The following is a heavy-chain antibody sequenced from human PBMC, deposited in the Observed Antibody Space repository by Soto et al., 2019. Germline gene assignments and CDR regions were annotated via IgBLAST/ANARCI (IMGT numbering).Heavy chain of an antibody. CDR2: IYPGGSDT. CDR3: ARHYCSSTSCYTVYYYYYGMDV. D-gene: IGHD2-2*01. CDR1: GYSFTSYW. V-gene: IGHV5-51*01. J-gene: IGHJ6*02. Sequence: GESLKISCNGSGYSFTSYWIGWVRQMPGKGLEWMGIIYPGGSDTRYSPSFQGQVTISADKSISTAYLQWSSLKASDTAMYYCARHYCSSTSCYTVYYYYYGMDVWGQGTKVTVYS.